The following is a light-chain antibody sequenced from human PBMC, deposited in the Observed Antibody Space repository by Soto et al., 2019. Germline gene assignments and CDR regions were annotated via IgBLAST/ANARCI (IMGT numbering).Light chain of an antibody. CDR2: ATS. V-gene: IGKV1-5*03. J-gene: IGKJ1*01. Sequence: DIHLTQSPSTLSASVGDRVTITCRASQNISILLAWYQQKPGKAPNLLIYATSTLETGVPARFSSSGVGIEFTLTISSLPPDDYATYYCQHYNDFSWTFGQGTKVQIK. CDR1: QNISIL. CDR3: QHYNDFSWT.